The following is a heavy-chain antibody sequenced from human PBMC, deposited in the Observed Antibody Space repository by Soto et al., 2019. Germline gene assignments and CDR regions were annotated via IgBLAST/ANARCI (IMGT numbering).Heavy chain of an antibody. Sequence: PSETLSLTCTVFGGSISSYDWSWIRQPPGKGLEWIGYIYYSGSTNYNPSLKSRVTITVDTSKNQFSLKLRSVTAADTAMYYCARRRDGYIFDYWGQGILVTVSS. V-gene: IGHV4-59*08. CDR2: IYYSGST. J-gene: IGHJ4*02. CDR3: ARRRDGYIFDY. CDR1: GGSISSYD. D-gene: IGHD5-12*01.